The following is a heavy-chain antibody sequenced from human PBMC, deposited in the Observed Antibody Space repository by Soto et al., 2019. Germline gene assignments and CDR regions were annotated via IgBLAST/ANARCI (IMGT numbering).Heavy chain of an antibody. J-gene: IGHJ4*02. CDR2: ISSDGVNK. Sequence: QVQLVESGGGVVQPGRSLRLSCAASGFTFSSHAMHWVRQAPGKGLEWVAVISSDGVNKFYEDSVKGRFIISRDNSKNTRYLQMNSLRGEDTAVYYCARDGPPQGGAIDYWGQGTLVTVSS. D-gene: IGHD3-16*01. CDR1: GFTFSSHA. V-gene: IGHV3-30-3*01. CDR3: ARDGPPQGGAIDY.